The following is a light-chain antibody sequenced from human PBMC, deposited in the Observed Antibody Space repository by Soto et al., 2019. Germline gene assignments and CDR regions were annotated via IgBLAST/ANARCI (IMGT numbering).Light chain of an antibody. J-gene: IGLJ1*01. Sequence: QSVLTQPPSASGSPGQSVTISCTGTSSDIGAYNFVSWYQQHPGKAPKLMIYEVSKRPSGVPDRFSGSKSGDTASLTVSGLQAEDEADYFCSSCAGSNSLVFGSGTKVTV. CDR1: SSDIGAYNF. CDR2: EVS. V-gene: IGLV2-8*01. CDR3: SSCAGSNSLV.